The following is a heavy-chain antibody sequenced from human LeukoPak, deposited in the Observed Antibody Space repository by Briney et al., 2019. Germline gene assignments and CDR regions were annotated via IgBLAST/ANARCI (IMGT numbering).Heavy chain of an antibody. J-gene: IGHJ6*02. D-gene: IGHD5-18*01. CDR3: ARVGYTYGFADYGMDV. CDR2: IYYSGST. V-gene: IGHV4-59*01. CDR1: GGSISSYY. Sequence: PSETLSLTCTVSGGSISSYYWSWIRQPPGKGLEWIGYIYYSGSTNYNPSLKSRVTISVDTSKNQFSLKLSSVTAADTAVYYCARVGYTYGFADYGMDVWGQGTTVTVSS.